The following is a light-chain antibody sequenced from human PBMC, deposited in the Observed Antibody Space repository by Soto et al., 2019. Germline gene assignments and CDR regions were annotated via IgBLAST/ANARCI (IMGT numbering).Light chain of an antibody. J-gene: IGKJ2*01. CDR2: GGT. Sequence: EVVLKQSPATLSLSPGERATLSCRASQTVSSGHLAWYQQKPGQAPRLLISGGTSRATGIPDRFSGSGSGTDFTLTVSRLEPEDFAVYYCQQYVSSPYTFGQGTKLEIK. V-gene: IGKV3-20*01. CDR3: QQYVSSPYT. CDR1: QTVSSGH.